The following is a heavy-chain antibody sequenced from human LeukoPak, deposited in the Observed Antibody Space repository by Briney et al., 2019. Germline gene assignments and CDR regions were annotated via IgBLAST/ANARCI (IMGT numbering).Heavy chain of an antibody. Sequence: ASVKVSCKVSGYTLTELSMHWVRQAPGQGLEWMGGIIPIFGTANYAQKFQGRVTITADESTSTAYMELSSLRSEDTAVYYCARVTRYCSGGSCYYYYYGMDVWGQGTTVTVSS. CDR2: IIPIFGTA. CDR1: GYTLTELS. CDR3: ARVTRYCSGGSCYYYYYGMDV. D-gene: IGHD2-15*01. J-gene: IGHJ6*02. V-gene: IGHV1-69*13.